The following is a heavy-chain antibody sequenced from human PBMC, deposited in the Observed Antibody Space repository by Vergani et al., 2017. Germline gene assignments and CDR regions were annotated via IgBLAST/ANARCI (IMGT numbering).Heavy chain of an antibody. Sequence: QVQLQESGPGLVKPSQTLSLTCTVSGGSISSGDYYWSWIRQPPGKGLEWFGYNYYSGSTYYNPSLKSRVTISVDTSKNQFSLKLRSVTAADTAVYYCARDISGGYYDSSGYLNAVDSWGQGTMVTVSS. D-gene: IGHD3-22*01. J-gene: IGHJ3*02. CDR1: GGSISSGDYY. V-gene: IGHV4-30-4*08. CDR2: NYYSGST. CDR3: ARDISGGYYDSSGYLNAVDS.